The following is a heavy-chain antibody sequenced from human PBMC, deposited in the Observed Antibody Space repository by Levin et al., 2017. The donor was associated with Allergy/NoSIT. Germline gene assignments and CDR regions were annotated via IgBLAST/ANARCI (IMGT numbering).Heavy chain of an antibody. Sequence: ASVKVSCKASGYSFTTYAINWVRQAPGQGLEWMGWISAYNGKTDYAQNLQGRLTMTTDTSTSTAYMVLRSLRSDDTAVYYCARDRIAARPGWFDPWGQGTPVTVSS. V-gene: IGHV1-18*01. CDR1: GYSFTTYA. J-gene: IGHJ5*02. D-gene: IGHD6-6*01. CDR2: ISAYNGKT. CDR3: ARDRIAARPGWFDP.